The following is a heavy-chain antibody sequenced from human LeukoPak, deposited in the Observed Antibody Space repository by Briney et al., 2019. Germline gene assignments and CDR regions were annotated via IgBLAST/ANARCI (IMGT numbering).Heavy chain of an antibody. CDR1: GFTFSSYA. D-gene: IGHD3-22*01. J-gene: IGHJ4*02. CDR2: ISYDGSNK. CDR3: ATPPSYYYDSSGYYKHTDY. Sequence: GGSLRLSCAASGFTFSSYAMHWVRQAPGKGLEWVAVISYDGSNKYYADSVKGRFTISRDNSKNTLYLQMNSLRAEDTAVYYCATPPSYYYDSSGYYKHTDYWGQGTLVTVSS. V-gene: IGHV3-30*04.